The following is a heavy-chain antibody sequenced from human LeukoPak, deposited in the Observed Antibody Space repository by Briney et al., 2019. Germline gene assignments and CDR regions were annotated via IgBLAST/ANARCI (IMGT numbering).Heavy chain of an antibody. CDR3: ARVGSVTTDAFDI. CDR2: IYYSGST. Sequence: SETLSLTCTVSGGSISSINYYWGWIRQPPGKGLEWIGYIYYSGSTNYNPSLKSRVTISVDTSKNQFSLKLSSVTAADTAVYYCARVGSVTTDAFDIWGQGTMVTVSS. D-gene: IGHD4-17*01. J-gene: IGHJ3*02. CDR1: GGSISSINYY. V-gene: IGHV4-61*05.